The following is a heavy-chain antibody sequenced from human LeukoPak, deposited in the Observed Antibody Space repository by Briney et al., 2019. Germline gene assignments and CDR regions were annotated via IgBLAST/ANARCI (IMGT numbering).Heavy chain of an antibody. CDR2: ISDSGGST. J-gene: IGHJ4*02. D-gene: IGHD6-19*01. V-gene: IGHV3-23*01. CDR1: GFILSRYA. Sequence: GGSLRLSCVASGFILSRYAMTWVRQAPGKGLEWVSAISDSGGSTYYADSVKGRFTISRDNSKNTLYLQMNSLRAEDTAVYYCAICHWYSSGCRNDYWGQGTLVTVSS. CDR3: AICHWYSSGCRNDY.